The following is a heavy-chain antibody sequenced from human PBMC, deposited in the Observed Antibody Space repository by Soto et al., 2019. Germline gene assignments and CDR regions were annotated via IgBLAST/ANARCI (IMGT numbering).Heavy chain of an antibody. D-gene: IGHD3-10*01. J-gene: IGHJ4*02. V-gene: IGHV3-30-3*01. CDR1: GFTFSSYA. CDR3: ARDSSQTITYYYDY. CDR2: ISYDGSNK. Sequence: PGGSLRLSCAASGFTFSSYAMHWVRQAPGKGLEWVAVISYDGSNKYYADSVKGRFTISRDNSKNTLYLQMNSLRAEDTAVYYCARDSSQTITYYYDYWGQGTLVTVPQ.